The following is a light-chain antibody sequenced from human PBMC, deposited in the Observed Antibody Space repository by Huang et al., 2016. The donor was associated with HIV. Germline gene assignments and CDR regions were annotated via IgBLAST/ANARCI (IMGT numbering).Light chain of an antibody. CDR1: HSVSRY. CDR3: QQRSNWPPT. V-gene: IGKV3-11*01. J-gene: IGKJ4*01. CDR2: EAS. Sequence: EIVLTKSPATLSLFPGGRATPPCRASHSVSRYLVWYQQKPGQAPRLLIYEASNRATGIPARFSGSGSGTDFTLTISSLEPEDFAVYYCQQRSNWPPTFGGGTKVEIK.